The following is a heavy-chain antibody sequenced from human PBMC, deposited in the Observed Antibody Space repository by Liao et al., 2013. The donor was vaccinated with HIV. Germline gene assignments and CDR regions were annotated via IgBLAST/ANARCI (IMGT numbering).Heavy chain of an antibody. D-gene: IGHD3-10*01. CDR3: VGSEFGTGHFDH. Sequence: QVQLQESGPGLVKPSQTLSLICTVSGGSISSGSFYWSWIRQAAGKGLEWIGRISNSGSTNYNPSLKSRVTISVDTSKNQISLKLTSVIAADTAVYYCVGSEFGTGHFDHWGQGTLVTVSS. CDR2: ISNSGST. CDR1: GGSISSGSFY. V-gene: IGHV4-61*02. J-gene: IGHJ4*02.